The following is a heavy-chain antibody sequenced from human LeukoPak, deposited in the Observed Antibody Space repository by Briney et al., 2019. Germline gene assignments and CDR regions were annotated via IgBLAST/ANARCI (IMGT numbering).Heavy chain of an antibody. CDR3: AKPPDCSGDNCYYYGMDV. J-gene: IGHJ6*02. CDR1: GFTFSSYA. CDR2: ISGSGGST. V-gene: IGHV3-23*01. Sequence: GGSLRLSCAASGFTFSSYAMSWVRQAPGKGLEWVSAISGSGGSTYYADSVKGRFIISRDNSKNTLYLQMNSLRAEDTAVYYCAKPPDCSGDNCYYYGMDVWGQGTTVTVSS. D-gene: IGHD2-15*01.